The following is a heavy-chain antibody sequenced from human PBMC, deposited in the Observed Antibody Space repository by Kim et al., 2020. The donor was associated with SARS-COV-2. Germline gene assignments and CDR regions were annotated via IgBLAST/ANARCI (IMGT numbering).Heavy chain of an antibody. V-gene: IGHV3-7*03. CDR3: ARAWTTMTLGGY. CDR1: VFTFTSYW. Sequence: GGSLRLSCAVSVFTFTSYWMTWARQAPGKGLEWVANINLDGSEKYYVDSVKGRFTISRDNAKSSLYLQMNSLRAEDTAVYYCARAWTTMTLGGYWGQGTL. J-gene: IGHJ4*02. D-gene: IGHD3-16*01. CDR2: INLDGSEK.